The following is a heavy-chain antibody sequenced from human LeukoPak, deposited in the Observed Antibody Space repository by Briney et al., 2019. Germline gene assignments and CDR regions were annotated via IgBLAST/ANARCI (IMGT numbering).Heavy chain of an antibody. V-gene: IGHV3-49*03. Sequence: LSLTCTVSGYSISSGYYWGWIRQPPGKGLEWVGFIRSKAYGGTTEYAASVKGRFTISRDDSKSIAYLQMNSLKTEDTAVYYCTRDEVAYYGSGNYSDYWGQGTLVTVSS. D-gene: IGHD3-10*01. CDR1: GYSISSGYY. J-gene: IGHJ4*02. CDR2: IRSKAYGGTT. CDR3: TRDEVAYYGSGNYSDY.